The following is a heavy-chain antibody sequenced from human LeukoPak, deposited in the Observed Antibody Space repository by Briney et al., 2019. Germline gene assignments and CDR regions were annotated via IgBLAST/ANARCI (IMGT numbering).Heavy chain of an antibody. CDR2: IYSGGST. CDR3: ARDTYYYGSGRSMDV. D-gene: IGHD3-10*01. CDR1: GFTVSSNY. V-gene: IGHV3-53*01. J-gene: IGHJ6*04. Sequence: PGGSLRLSCAASGFTVSSNYMSWVRQAPGKGLEWVSVIYSGGSTYYADSVKGRFTISRDNSKNTLYLQMNSLRAEDTAVYYCARDTYYYGSGRSMDVWGKGTTVTVSP.